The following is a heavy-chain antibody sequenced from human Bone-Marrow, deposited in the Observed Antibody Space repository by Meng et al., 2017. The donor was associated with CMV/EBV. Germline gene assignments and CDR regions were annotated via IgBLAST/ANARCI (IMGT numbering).Heavy chain of an antibody. Sequence: GESLKISCAASGFTFSSYSMNWVRQAPGKGLDWVSAISGRGGGTYYASSVKGRFTISRDNSENILYLHMTSLRAEDAAVYYCAKDGGDSGSYYPFFDYWGQGTVVTVSS. V-gene: IGHV3-23*01. CDR3: AKDGGDSGSYYPFFDY. J-gene: IGHJ4*02. CDR2: ISGRGGGT. CDR1: GFTFSSYS. D-gene: IGHD1-26*01.